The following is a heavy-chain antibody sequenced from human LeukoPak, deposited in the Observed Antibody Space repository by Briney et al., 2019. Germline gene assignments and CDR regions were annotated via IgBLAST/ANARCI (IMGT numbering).Heavy chain of an antibody. CDR1: GFTFSSYG. V-gene: IGHV3-30*02. D-gene: IGHD3-3*01. CDR3: AKDRRIWSGYSKFDY. J-gene: IGHJ4*02. Sequence: GGSLRLSCAASGFTFSSYGMHWVRQAPGKGLEWVAFIRYDGSNKYYADSVKGRFTISRDNSKNTLYLQMNSLRAEDTAVYYCAKDRRIWSGYSKFDYWGQGTLVTVSS. CDR2: IRYDGSNK.